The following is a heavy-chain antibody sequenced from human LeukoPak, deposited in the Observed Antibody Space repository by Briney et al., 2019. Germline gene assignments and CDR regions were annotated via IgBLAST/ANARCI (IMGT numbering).Heavy chain of an antibody. CDR3: ARNPHSSGWYPLDY. D-gene: IGHD6-19*01. Sequence: GGSLRLSCAASGFTFSTYSMNWVRQAPGKGLEWVSYISSSSSSIYYADSVKGRFTISRDNARDSLYLQMNSLRDEDTAVYYCARNPHSSGWYPLDYWGQGTLVTVSS. CDR2: ISSSSSSI. CDR1: GFTFSTYS. V-gene: IGHV3-48*02. J-gene: IGHJ4*02.